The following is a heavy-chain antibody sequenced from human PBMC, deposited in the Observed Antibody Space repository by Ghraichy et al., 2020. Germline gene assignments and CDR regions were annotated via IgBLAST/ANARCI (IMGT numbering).Heavy chain of an antibody. CDR1: GFTFSSYA. D-gene: IGHD6-13*01. CDR2: ISGSGGST. CDR3: AKSPHPYSSSFDY. V-gene: IGHV3-23*01. Sequence: GESLRLSCAASGFTFSSYAMSWVRQAPGKGLEWVSAISGSGGSTYFADSVKGRFTISRDNSKNTLYLQMNSLRAEDTAVYYCAKSPHPYSSSFDYWGQGTLVTVSS. J-gene: IGHJ4*02.